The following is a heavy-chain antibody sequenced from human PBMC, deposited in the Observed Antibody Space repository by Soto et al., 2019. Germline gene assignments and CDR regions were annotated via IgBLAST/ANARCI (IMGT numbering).Heavy chain of an antibody. V-gene: IGHV3-15*07. Sequence: EVQLVESGGGLVQPGGSLRLSCSASGFTFKNAWFNWVRQAPGQGLEWVGRVRSKADGGTIEYAAPVKARFSILRDDSKYMVYVQMNSLKTEDTALYYCTTGYIVGAGASTDFDYWGRGTLVTVSS. J-gene: IGHJ4*02. D-gene: IGHD2-15*01. CDR1: GFTFKNAW. CDR2: VRSKADGGTI. CDR3: TTGYIVGAGASTDFDY.